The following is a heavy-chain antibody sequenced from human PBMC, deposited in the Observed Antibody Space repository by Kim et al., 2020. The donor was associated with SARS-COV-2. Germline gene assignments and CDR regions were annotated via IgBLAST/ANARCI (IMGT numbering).Heavy chain of an antibody. Sequence: SETLSLTCTVSGGSISSGDYYWSWIRQPPGKGLEWIGYIYYSGSTYYNPSLKSRVTISVDTSKNQFSLKLSSVTAADTAVYYCAREFRQPVFAFDIWGQGTMVTVST. CDR3: AREFRQPVFAFDI. D-gene: IGHD6-13*01. V-gene: IGHV4-30-4*01. CDR1: GGSISSGDYY. CDR2: IYYSGST. J-gene: IGHJ3*02.